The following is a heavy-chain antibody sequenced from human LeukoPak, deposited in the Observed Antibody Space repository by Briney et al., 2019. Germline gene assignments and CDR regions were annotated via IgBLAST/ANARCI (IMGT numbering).Heavy chain of an antibody. CDR1: GGSVSSGDYH. CDR3: ARDAGGGHMDV. D-gene: IGHD2-15*01. J-gene: IGHJ6*02. V-gene: IGHV4-61*08. CDR2: VYNIGST. Sequence: SETLSLTCSVSGGSVSSGDYHWNWIRQPPGKGLERIGYVYNIGSTNYNPSLKSRVTISVDTFKNQFYLKLSSATAADTAVYYCARDAGGGHMDVWGQGTTVTVSS.